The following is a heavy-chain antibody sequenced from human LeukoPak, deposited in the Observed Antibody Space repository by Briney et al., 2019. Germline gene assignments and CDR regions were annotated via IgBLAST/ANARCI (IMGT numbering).Heavy chain of an antibody. CDR1: GFTFSSYD. D-gene: IGHD3-10*01. V-gene: IGHV3-13*01. CDR2: IGTAGDT. CDR3: ARATREYYYGSGSKSYWYLDL. Sequence: GGSLRLSCAASGFTFSSYDMHWVRQATGKGLEWVSAIGTAGDTYYPGSVKGRFTISRENAKNSLYLQMNSLRAGDTAVYYCARATREYYYGSGSKSYWYLDLWGRGTLVTVSS. J-gene: IGHJ2*01.